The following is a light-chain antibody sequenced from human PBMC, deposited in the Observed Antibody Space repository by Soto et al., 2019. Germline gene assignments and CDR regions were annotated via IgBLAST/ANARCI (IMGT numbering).Light chain of an antibody. CDR2: DTS. CDR3: QQYGTSPGLLT. CDR1: QTIRGL. Sequence: EIVLTQSPATLSLSPGERATLSCRTSQTIRGLLNWYQQRPGQAPRLLIYDTSNRATDIPARFSGSGSGTDFILTISSLDPEDFAVYYCQQYGTSPGLLTFGPGTNVDVK. V-gene: IGKV3-11*01. J-gene: IGKJ3*01.